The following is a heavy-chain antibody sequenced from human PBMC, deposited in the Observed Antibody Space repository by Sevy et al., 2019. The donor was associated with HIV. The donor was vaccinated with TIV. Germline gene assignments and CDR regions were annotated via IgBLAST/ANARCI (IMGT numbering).Heavy chain of an antibody. CDR1: GDSVSSNSAA. V-gene: IGHV6-1*01. CDR2: TSYRSKWYN. D-gene: IGHD6-19*01. J-gene: IGHJ5*02. Sequence: SQTLSLTCAISGDSVSSNSAAWNWIRQSPSRGLEWPGRTSYRSKWYNDYAVSVKSRITINPDTSKNQFSLQLNSVTPEDTAVYYCARDSVFGYSSENWFDPWVQGTLVTVSS. CDR3: ARDSVFGYSSENWFDP.